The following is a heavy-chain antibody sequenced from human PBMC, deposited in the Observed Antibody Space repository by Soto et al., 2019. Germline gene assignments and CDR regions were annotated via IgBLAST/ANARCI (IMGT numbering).Heavy chain of an antibody. V-gene: IGHV3-23*01. Sequence: PGGSLRLSCAASGFTFSSYAMSWVRQAPGKGLEWVSAISGSGGSTYYADSVKGRFTISRDNSKNTLYLQMNSLRAEDTAVYYCAKKTDTIFGVVIIGYYYMDVWGKGTTVTVSS. D-gene: IGHD3-3*01. CDR1: GFTFSSYA. CDR2: ISGSGGST. CDR3: AKKTDTIFGVVIIGYYYMDV. J-gene: IGHJ6*03.